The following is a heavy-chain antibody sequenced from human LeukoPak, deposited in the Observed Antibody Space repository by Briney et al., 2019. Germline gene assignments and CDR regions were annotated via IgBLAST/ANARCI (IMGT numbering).Heavy chain of an antibody. V-gene: IGHV1-18*01. CDR2: ISAYIGNT. Sequence: ASVKVSCKASGYTFTNYGITWVRQAPGQGLEWMGWISAYIGNTNYAQKLQGRVTMTTDTSTTTAYMELRSLRSDDTAVYFCVRDYFGSGTYYVFEIWGQGTMVIVSS. CDR3: VRDYFGSGTYYVFEI. J-gene: IGHJ3*02. D-gene: IGHD3-10*01. CDR1: GYTFTNYG.